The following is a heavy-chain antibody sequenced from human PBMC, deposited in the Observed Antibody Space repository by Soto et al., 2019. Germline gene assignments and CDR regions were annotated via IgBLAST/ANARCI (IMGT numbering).Heavy chain of an antibody. CDR2: INDNGDST. CDR3: AEASNSSPLFDSWLES. CDR1: GFNFRYYA. Sequence: GGSLRLSCAASGFNFRYYAMTWVRQAPGKGLEWVSSINDNGDSTHYADSVKGRFTISRDKSKNTLYLQMNSLTAEDTAVYFCAEASNSSPLFDSWLESWGQGT. J-gene: IGHJ5*01. D-gene: IGHD6-6*01. V-gene: IGHV3-23*01.